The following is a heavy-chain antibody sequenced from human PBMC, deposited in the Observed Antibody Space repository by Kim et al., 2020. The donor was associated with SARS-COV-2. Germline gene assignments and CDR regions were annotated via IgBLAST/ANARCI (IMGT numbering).Heavy chain of an antibody. V-gene: IGHV1-2*06. D-gene: IGHD5-18*01. CDR1: GYSFTGFY. Sequence: ASVKVSCKASGYSFTGFYIHWARQAPGQGLEWMGRINPYSGGANYARKFQGRVTVTSDTSLSTDYMDLSGLTSDDTAVYFCTRDDTLGYSVYWGQGTLVAVSS. CDR3: TRDDTLGYSVY. J-gene: IGHJ4*02. CDR2: INPYSGGA.